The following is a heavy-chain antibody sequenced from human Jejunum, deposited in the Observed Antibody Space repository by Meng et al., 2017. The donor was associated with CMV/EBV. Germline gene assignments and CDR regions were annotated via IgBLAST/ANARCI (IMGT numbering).Heavy chain of an antibody. CDR1: RFTFSSYW. CDR2: VNTDESRT. V-gene: IGHV3-74*01. CDR3: VRGGVGATGLDY. J-gene: IGHJ4*02. Sequence: VQLVDSGGGLVKPGGSLILSCAASRFTFSSYWIHWVRQVPGKGLVWVSRVNTDESRTNYADSVEGRFTISRDNAKNKVYLQMNSLRAEDTAVYYCVRGGVGATGLDYWGQGTLVTVSS. D-gene: IGHD1-26*01.